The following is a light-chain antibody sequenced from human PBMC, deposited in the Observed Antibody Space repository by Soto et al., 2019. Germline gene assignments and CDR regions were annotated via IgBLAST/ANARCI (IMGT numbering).Light chain of an antibody. Sequence: IVLTQSPATLSLWPGETAILSCRASQNVSSYLSWYQHKPGQAPRLLIYDASKRAPGIPARFSGSGSGTDFSLTISSLEPEDFTVYYCQQRSTSITFGQGTRLE. V-gene: IGKV3-11*01. CDR2: DAS. CDR1: QNVSSY. CDR3: QQRSTSIT. J-gene: IGKJ5*01.